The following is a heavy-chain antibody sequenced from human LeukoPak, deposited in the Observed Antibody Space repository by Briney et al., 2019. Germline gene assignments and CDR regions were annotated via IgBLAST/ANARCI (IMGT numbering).Heavy chain of an antibody. Sequence: GESLKISCKGSGYTFSSYWIGRVRQMPGKGLEWMGIIYPGDSDTRYSPSLQGQVTISADTSIGTAYLQWSSLKASDTAIYYCARQNDFRLDYWGQGTLVTVSS. CDR1: GYTFSSYW. V-gene: IGHV5-51*01. CDR2: IYPGDSDT. D-gene: IGHD3-3*01. J-gene: IGHJ4*02. CDR3: ARQNDFRLDY.